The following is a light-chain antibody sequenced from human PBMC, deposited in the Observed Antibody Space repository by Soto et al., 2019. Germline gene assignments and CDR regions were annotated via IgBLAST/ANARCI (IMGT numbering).Light chain of an antibody. CDR1: QSISSW. J-gene: IGKJ1*01. CDR3: QQYNSYSRGT. CDR2: DAS. V-gene: IGKV1-5*01. Sequence: DIQMTQSPSTLSASVGDRVTITCRASQSISSWLAWYQQKPGKAPKLLIYDASSLESGVPSRFSGSGSGTEFTLTISSLQPDYFATYYCQQYNSYSRGTFGQGTKVEIK.